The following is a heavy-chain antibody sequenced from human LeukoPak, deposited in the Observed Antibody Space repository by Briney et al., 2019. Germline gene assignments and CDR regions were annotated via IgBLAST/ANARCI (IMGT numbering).Heavy chain of an antibody. Sequence: ASVKVSCKASGYTFTNYYLHWVRQAPGQGLEWMGVIDPSGGSTSYAQKFQGRVTMTRDTSTSTVYMELSSLRSEDTAVYYCAKDLFLGYWGQGTLVTVSS. CDR3: AKDLFLGY. CDR2: IDPSGGST. CDR1: GYTFTNYY. V-gene: IGHV1-46*01. J-gene: IGHJ4*02. D-gene: IGHD2/OR15-2a*01.